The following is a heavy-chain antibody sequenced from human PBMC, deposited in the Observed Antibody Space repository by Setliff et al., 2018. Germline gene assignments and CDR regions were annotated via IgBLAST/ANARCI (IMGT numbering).Heavy chain of an antibody. V-gene: IGHV1-46*01. CDR3: ATRRHYYDSSGYRYYYYYYGMDV. D-gene: IGHD3-22*01. CDR1: GYTFTSYY. Sequence: GASVKVSCKASGYTFTSYYMHWVRQAPGQGLEWMGIINPSGGSTNYAQKLQGRVTMTRDTSTSTVYMELSSLRSEDTAVYYCATRRHYYDSSGYRYYYYYYGMDVWGQGTTVTVSS. J-gene: IGHJ6*02. CDR2: INPSGGST.